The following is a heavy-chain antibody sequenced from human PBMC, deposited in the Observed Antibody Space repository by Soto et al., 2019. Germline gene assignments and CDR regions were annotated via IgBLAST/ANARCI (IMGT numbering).Heavy chain of an antibody. D-gene: IGHD5-12*01. Sequence: GASVKVSCKASGGTFSSYAISWVRQAPGQGLEWMGGIIPIFGTANYAQKFQGRVTITADESTSTAYMELSSLRSEDTAVYYCATAGGYDRLGILYYYYGMDVWGQGTTVTVYS. CDR2: IIPIFGTA. CDR3: ATAGGYDRLGILYYYYGMDV. J-gene: IGHJ6*02. CDR1: GGTFSSYA. V-gene: IGHV1-69*13.